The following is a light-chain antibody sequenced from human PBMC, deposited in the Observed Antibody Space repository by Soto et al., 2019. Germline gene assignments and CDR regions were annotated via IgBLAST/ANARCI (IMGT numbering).Light chain of an antibody. V-gene: IGKV3-11*01. CDR1: QSVNSN. J-gene: IGKJ4*01. CDR3: QQRSNWPLT. CDR2: GAS. Sequence: EIVMTQSPPTLSVSPGDGATLSCRASQSVNSNLAWYQQKPGQAPRLLIYGASRRAMHIPARFSGSGSGTDFTLTISSLEPEDFAVYYCQQRSNWPLTFGGGTKVEIK.